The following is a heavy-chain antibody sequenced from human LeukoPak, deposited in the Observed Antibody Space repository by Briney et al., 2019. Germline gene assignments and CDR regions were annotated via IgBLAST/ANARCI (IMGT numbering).Heavy chain of an antibody. V-gene: IGHV4-59*01. CDR3: ARDQGISLDLDAFDI. CDR1: GGSISGYY. J-gene: IGHJ3*02. D-gene: IGHD3/OR15-3a*01. Sequence: SETLSLTCTVTGGSISGYYWNWIRQPPGGGLEWIGYIYYDGNTNYSPSVKSQVTISVDMSKNQVSLRLSSVTADDTAVYYCARDQGISLDLDAFDIWGQGTMVTVSS. CDR2: IYYDGNT.